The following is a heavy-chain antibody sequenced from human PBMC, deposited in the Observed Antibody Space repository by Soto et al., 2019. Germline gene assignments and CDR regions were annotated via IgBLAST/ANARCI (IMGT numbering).Heavy chain of an antibody. D-gene: IGHD2-2*01. J-gene: IGHJ4*02. Sequence: QVQLAESGGGVVQPGRSLRLSCAASGFTFSLYDIHWVRQAPGKGLEWVSVIFYDGSKKYYADSVKGRFTISRDNSKNTLYLQMDSLTPEDTAVYYCAKDDVDVKGGSRVVGTGPVGDFWGRGTLVTVSS. V-gene: IGHV3-30*18. CDR3: AKDDVDVKGGSRVVGTGPVGDF. CDR2: IFYDGSKK. CDR1: GFTFSLYD.